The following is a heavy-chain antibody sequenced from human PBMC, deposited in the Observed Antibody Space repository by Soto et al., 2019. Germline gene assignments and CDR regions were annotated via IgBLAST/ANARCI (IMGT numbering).Heavy chain of an antibody. D-gene: IGHD3-10*01. CDR3: ARGRGLKSPDCYFVY. CDR1: GGSISSGDYY. J-gene: IGHJ4*02. CDR2: IYYSGTT. Sequence: QVQLQESGPGLVSPAQTLSLTCNVSGGSISSGDYYWNWLRQHPGKGLEWIGHIYYSGTTYYNPSLKSRVTISRDTSKNQFSLKLNSVTAADTAVYYCARGRGLKSPDCYFVYWGQGTLVTVSS. V-gene: IGHV4-31*03.